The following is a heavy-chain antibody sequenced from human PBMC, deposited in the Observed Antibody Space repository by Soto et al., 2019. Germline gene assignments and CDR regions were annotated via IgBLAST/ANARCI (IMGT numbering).Heavy chain of an antibody. V-gene: IGHV1-18*01. CDR2: ISSYNGNT. CDR1: GYTFITYG. Sequence: QVQLVQSGAEVKKPGASVKVSCKASGYTFITYGISWVRQAPGQGLERMGWISSYNGNTNYAQKLQGRVTMTTDTSTTTAYMERRSLRSDGTAVYYCARDRPTSSIRARDYYSAMDVWGQGTTVTVSS. J-gene: IGHJ6*02. CDR3: ARDRPTSSIRARDYYSAMDV. D-gene: IGHD6-6*01.